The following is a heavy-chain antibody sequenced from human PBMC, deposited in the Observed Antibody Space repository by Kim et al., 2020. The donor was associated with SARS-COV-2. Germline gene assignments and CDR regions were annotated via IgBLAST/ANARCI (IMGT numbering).Heavy chain of an antibody. CDR3: ARDLDSSGYYPYYYYYYGMDV. V-gene: IGHV3-48*03. D-gene: IGHD3-22*01. Sequence: GGSLRLSCAASGFTFSSYEMNWVRQAPGKGLEWVSYISSSGSTIYYADSVKGRFTISRDNAKNSLYLQMNSLRAEDTAVYYCARDLDSSGYYPYYYYYYGMDVWGQGTTVTVSS. CDR2: ISSSGSTI. CDR1: GFTFSSYE. J-gene: IGHJ6*02.